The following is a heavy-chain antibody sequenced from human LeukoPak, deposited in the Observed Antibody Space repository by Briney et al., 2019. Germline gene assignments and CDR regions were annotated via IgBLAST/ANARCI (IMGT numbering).Heavy chain of an antibody. J-gene: IGHJ6*02. CDR2: ISAYNGNT. V-gene: IGHV1-18*04. CDR1: GYTFTGYY. CDR3: ARDPQKMVYYYYGMDV. D-gene: IGHD5-24*01. Sequence: ASVKVSCKASGYTFTGYYMHWVRQAPGQGLEWMGWISAYNGNTNYAQKLQGRVTMTTDTSTSTAYMELRSLRSDDTAVYYCARDPQKMVYYYYGMDVWGQGTTVTVSS.